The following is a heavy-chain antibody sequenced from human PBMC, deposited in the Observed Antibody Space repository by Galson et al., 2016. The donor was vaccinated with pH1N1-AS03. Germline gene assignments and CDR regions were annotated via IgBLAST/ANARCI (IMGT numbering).Heavy chain of an antibody. CDR1: GGTFSSYV. J-gene: IGHJ3*02. V-gene: IGHV1-69*04. D-gene: IGHD1-14*01. Sequence: SVKVSCKASGGTFSSYVINWVRQAPGQGLEWMGRIIPSLDVPNYAQKFQGRVTITADKSTRTAYMELNSLRSEDTAVYYCARDSTITGTTEDDALDIWGQGTMVIVSS. CDR2: IIPSLDVP. CDR3: ARDSTITGTTEDDALDI.